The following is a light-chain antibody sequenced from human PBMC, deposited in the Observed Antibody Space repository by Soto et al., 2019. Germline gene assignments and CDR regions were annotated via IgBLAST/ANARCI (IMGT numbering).Light chain of an antibody. J-gene: IGKJ4*01. CDR3: QQYNDWPLT. CDR1: QRININ. CDR2: GAS. Sequence: IVMTQSPATLSVSPGERATLSCRASQRININLAWYQQKPGQAPRLLIYGASTRVTGIPARFSVSGSGTEFTLTISSLQSEDFAVFYCQQYNDWPLTFGRGSKVEIK. V-gene: IGKV3-15*01.